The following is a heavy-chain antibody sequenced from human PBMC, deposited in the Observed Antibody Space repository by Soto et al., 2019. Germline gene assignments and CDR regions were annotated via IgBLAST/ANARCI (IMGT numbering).Heavy chain of an antibody. CDR2: TRNKANSYTT. CDR3: ARETSYCGDDSYRGPDYYYGMDV. V-gene: IGHV3-72*01. J-gene: IGHJ6*02. D-gene: IGHD2-21*02. CDR1: GFTFSDHY. Sequence: GGSLRLSCAASGFTFSDHYMDWVRQAPGKGLEWVGRTRNKANSYTTEYAASVKGRFTISRDDSKNSLYLQMNSLKTEDTAVYCCARETSYCGDDSYRGPDYYYGMDVWGQGTPVTLSS.